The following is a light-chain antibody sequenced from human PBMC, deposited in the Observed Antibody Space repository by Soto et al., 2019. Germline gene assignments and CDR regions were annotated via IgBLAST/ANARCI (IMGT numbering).Light chain of an antibody. Sequence: QSALTQPASVSGSPGQSITISCTGTSSDVGGYNFVSWYQQHPGKAPKLIIYEVSNRPSGVSYRFSGSKSGNTASLTISGLQAEDEADYYCSSYTSSSTWVFGGGTKVTVL. CDR2: EVS. CDR1: SSDVGGYNF. V-gene: IGLV2-14*01. J-gene: IGLJ3*02. CDR3: SSYTSSSTWV.